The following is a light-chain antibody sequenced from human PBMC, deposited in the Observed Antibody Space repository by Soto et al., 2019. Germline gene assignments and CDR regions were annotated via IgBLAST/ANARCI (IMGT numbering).Light chain of an antibody. Sequence: IVLTQSPGTLSLSPGERATLACRASQGVSTNYVAWHQQKPGQAPRLLIYGASNRAAGIPDRFSGSGSGTDFTLTISRLEPEDFAVFYCHQYGHSPYTFGQGTKLEIK. CDR1: QGVSTNY. V-gene: IGKV3-20*01. CDR2: GAS. J-gene: IGKJ2*01. CDR3: HQYGHSPYT.